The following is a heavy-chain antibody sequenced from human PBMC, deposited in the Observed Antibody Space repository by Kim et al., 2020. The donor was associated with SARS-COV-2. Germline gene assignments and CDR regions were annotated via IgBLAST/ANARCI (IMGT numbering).Heavy chain of an antibody. J-gene: IGHJ5*02. CDR1: GGSFSGYY. Sequence: SETLSLTCAVYGGSFSGYYWSWVRQPPGKGLEWIGESNHSGSTNSNPSLKSRVTISVDTSKNQFSLKLSSVTAADTAVYYCARGGYSSRRYGGRNWFDPWGQGPRVTAPS. D-gene: IGHD6-13*01. CDR2: SNHSGST. V-gene: IGHV4-34*01. CDR3: ARGGYSSRRYGGRNWFDP.